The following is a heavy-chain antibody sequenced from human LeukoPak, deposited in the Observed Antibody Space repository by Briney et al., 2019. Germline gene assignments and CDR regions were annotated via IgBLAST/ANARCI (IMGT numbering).Heavy chain of an antibody. D-gene: IGHD5-12*01. J-gene: IGHJ4*02. V-gene: IGHV4-34*01. CDR3: ARIFGSGYVFDY. CDR1: GGSFSGYY. CDR2: INHSGST. Sequence: SETLSLTCAVYGGSFSGYYWSWIRQPPGKGLEWIGEINHSGSTNYNPSLKSRVTISVDASKNQFSLKLSSVTAADTAVYYCARIFGSGYVFDYWGQGTLVTVSS.